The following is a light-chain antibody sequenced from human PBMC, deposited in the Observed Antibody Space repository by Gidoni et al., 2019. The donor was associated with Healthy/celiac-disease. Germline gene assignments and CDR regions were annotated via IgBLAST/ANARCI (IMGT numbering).Light chain of an antibody. Sequence: EIVLTPSPATLSLSPGERATLPCRASKSISSYLAWYQQKPGQAPRLLIYDASNRATGTPDRFRGRGFGTDFTLTISSLGPEDFAVYYCQQSSNWPPTFGQGTKVEIK. J-gene: IGKJ1*01. CDR1: KSISSY. V-gene: IGKV3-11*01. CDR3: QQSSNWPPT. CDR2: DAS.